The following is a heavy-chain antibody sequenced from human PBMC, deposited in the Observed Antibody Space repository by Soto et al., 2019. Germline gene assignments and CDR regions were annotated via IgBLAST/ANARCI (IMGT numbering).Heavy chain of an antibody. CDR2: ISSSGSTI. CDR1: GFTFSDNY. D-gene: IGHD3-3*01. V-gene: IGHV3-11*01. J-gene: IGHJ6*02. CDR3: ARDKGLLRFLDWFHSPNYYYDVMYF. Sequence: LRLSCAASGFTFSDNYMSWIRQAPGKGLEWVSYISSSGSTIYYADSVKGRFTISRDNAKNSLYLQMNSLRAEDTAVYYCARDKGLLRFLDWFHSPNYYYDVMYFCGQGSTVTVS.